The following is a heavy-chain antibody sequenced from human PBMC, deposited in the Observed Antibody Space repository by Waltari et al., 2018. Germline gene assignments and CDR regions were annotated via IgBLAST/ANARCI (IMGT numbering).Heavy chain of an antibody. CDR2: MSCLGAT. Sequence: QLQLQESGPGLVKPSETLSLTCSVSGGSITNTKHYWGWICQPPGQGLEWIGTMSCLGATYSSPSLKSRVTISRDTSTNQLSLKLGSVTAADTAMYYCATYIGASVGTAAFDVWGQGTMVTVSS. V-gene: IGHV4-39*01. CDR3: ATYIGASVGTAAFDV. J-gene: IGHJ3*01. D-gene: IGHD5-12*01. CDR1: GGSITNTKHY.